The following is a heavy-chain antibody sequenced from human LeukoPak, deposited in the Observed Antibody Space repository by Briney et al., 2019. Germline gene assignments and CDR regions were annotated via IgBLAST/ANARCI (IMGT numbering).Heavy chain of an antibody. V-gene: IGHV3-23*01. CDR2: ISNSGDST. CDR3: AKFWGGLDY. J-gene: IGHJ4*02. CDR1: GFIFSNYA. D-gene: IGHD3-16*01. Sequence: GGSLRLSCAASGFIFSNYAMNWVRQTPGKGLEWVSAISNSGDSTYYADSVTGRFTISRDNSKFTLYLQMNSLRAEDTAVYYCAKFWGGLDYWGQGTLVTVSS.